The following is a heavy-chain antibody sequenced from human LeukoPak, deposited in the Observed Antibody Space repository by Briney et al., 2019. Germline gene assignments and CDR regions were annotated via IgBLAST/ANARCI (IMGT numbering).Heavy chain of an antibody. V-gene: IGHV3-53*01. D-gene: IGHD5-18*01. CDR2: IYSGGST. CDR1: GFTVSSNY. CDR3: ARESDTAMCIDY. Sequence: GGSLRLSCAASGFTVSSNYMSWVRQAPGKGVEWVSVIYSGGSTYYADSVKGRFTISRDNSKNTLYLQMNSLRAEDTAVYYCARESDTAMCIDYWSQGTLVTVSS. J-gene: IGHJ4*02.